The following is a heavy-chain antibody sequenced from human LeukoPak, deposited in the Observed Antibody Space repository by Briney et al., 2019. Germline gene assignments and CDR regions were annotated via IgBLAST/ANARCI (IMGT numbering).Heavy chain of an antibody. CDR1: GFTFSSYA. CDR3: AKSQGYGPYDGTTNWFDP. CDR2: ISGSGGST. D-gene: IGHD3-22*01. V-gene: IGHV3-23*01. Sequence: GGSLRLSCAASGFTFSSYAMSWVRQAPGKGLEWVSAISGSGGSTYYADSVKGRFTISRDNSKNTLYLQMNSLRAEDTAVYYCAKSQGYGPYDGTTNWFDPWGQGTLVTVSS. J-gene: IGHJ5*02.